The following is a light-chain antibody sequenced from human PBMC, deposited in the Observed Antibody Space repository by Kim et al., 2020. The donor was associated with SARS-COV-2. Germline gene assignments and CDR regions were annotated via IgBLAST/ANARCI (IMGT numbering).Light chain of an antibody. CDR2: KAS. Sequence: ASGGDRVTITRRASQSIGVSLAWYQQKPGTGPKILIYKASMLQSGVPSRFSGSGSGTDFSLTIRSLQPDDFATYYCQQYSSYRISFGQGTRLEIK. CDR3: QQYSSYRIS. CDR1: QSIGVS. V-gene: IGKV1-5*03. J-gene: IGKJ5*01.